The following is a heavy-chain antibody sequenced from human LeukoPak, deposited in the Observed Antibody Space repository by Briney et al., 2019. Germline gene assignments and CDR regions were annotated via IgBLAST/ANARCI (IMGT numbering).Heavy chain of an antibody. CDR3: ARVYDDGFDI. CDR2: ISSSGTYR. D-gene: IGHD5/OR15-5a*01. J-gene: IGHJ3*02. CDR1: GFTFSIYT. V-gene: IGHV3-21*01. Sequence: GGSLSLSFAASGFTFSIYTMHWVRQAPGKGLDWASSISSSGTYRYYADSLKGRFTISRDIANNSLYLQMTTLRAEDTAVYYCARVYDDGFDIWGQGTMVTVSS.